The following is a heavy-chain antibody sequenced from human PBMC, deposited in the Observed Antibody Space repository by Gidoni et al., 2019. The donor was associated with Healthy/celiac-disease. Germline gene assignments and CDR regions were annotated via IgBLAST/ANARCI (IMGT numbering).Heavy chain of an antibody. CDR1: GGSLSSGSYY. CDR3: AREDPLRWISGMDV. Sequence: QVQLQESGPGLVKPSQTLSLTCTVSGGSLSSGSYYWSWIRQPAGKGLEWIGHIYTSGITNYNPSLKSRVTISVDTSKNQFALKLSSVTAADTAVYYCAREDPLRWISGMDVWGQGTTVTVSS. D-gene: IGHD5-12*01. CDR2: IYTSGIT. V-gene: IGHV4-61*02. J-gene: IGHJ6*02.